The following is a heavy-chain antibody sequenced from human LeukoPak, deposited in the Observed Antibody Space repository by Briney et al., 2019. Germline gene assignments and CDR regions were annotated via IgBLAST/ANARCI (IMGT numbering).Heavy chain of an antibody. CDR1: GFTFSSHD. CDR3: VRDRLAGEGYWYFEL. Sequence: GGSLRLSCAASGFTFSSHDMNWVRQTTGKGLEWVSAIGTTGDTYYAASVKGRFTISRENGKNSLYLQMNSLRAGDTAVYCCVRDRLAGEGYWYFELWGRGTLVTVSS. V-gene: IGHV3-13*01. CDR2: IGTTGDT. D-gene: IGHD1-26*01. J-gene: IGHJ2*01.